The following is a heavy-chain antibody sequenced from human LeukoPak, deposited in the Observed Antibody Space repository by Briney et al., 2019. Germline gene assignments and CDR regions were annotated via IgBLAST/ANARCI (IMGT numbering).Heavy chain of an antibody. CDR3: ARVDYDSSGYFDF. V-gene: IGHV4-59*07. CDR1: GGSISTYY. J-gene: IGHJ4*02. D-gene: IGHD3-22*01. Sequence: DPLSLTCTVAGGSISTYYWSWIPQPTGKGLEWIGFNYYWWSTNLRRSLKGRVTISVDTSKNPFSLQLYSVLAADTAVYYCARVDYDSSGYFDFWGQGTL. CDR2: NYYWWST.